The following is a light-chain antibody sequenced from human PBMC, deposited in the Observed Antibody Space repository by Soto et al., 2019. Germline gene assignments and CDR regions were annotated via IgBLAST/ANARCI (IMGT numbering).Light chain of an antibody. Sequence: EIVMTQSASTLSVSTGERGTLSCRATQSVGSNLAWYQQKPGQAPRLLIFGASTRATGIPARFSGSGYGTEFNLTISSLQSEDFAVYYCQQYNDWPRTFGQGTKVDIK. CDR1: QSVGSN. J-gene: IGKJ1*01. CDR2: GAS. CDR3: QQYNDWPRT. V-gene: IGKV3-15*01.